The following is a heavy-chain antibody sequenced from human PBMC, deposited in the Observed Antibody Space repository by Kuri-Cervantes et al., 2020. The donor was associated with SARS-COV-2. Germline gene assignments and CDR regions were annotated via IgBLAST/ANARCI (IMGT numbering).Heavy chain of an antibody. CDR1: GYTFTGYY. CDR3: ARDRQGGRIRITIFGVASYGMDV. D-gene: IGHD3-3*01. V-gene: IGHV1-18*04. CDR2: ISAYNGNT. J-gene: IGHJ6*02. Sequence: ASVKVSCKASGYTFTGYYMRWVRQAPGQGLEWMGWISAYNGNTNYAQKLQGRVTMTTDTFTSTAYMELRSLRSDDTAVYYCARDRQGGRIRITIFGVASYGMDVWGQGTTVTVSS.